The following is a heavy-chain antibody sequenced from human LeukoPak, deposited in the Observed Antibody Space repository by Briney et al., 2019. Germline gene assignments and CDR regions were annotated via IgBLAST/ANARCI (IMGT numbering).Heavy chain of an antibody. CDR1: GFTFSSYS. D-gene: IGHD2-2*01. CDR3: ARGVTCSSTSCYLLDY. J-gene: IGHJ4*02. Sequence: GGSLRLSYAASGFTFSSYSMNWVRQAPGKGLEWVSSISSSTGNIYYADSVKGRFTISRDNAKNSLYLQMNSLRAEDTAVYYCARGVTCSSTSCYLLDYWGQGTLVTVSS. V-gene: IGHV3-21*01. CDR2: ISSSTGNI.